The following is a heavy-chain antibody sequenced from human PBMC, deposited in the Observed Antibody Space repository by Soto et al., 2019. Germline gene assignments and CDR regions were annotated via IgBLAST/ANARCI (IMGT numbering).Heavy chain of an antibody. CDR1: GGTFSSYA. D-gene: IGHD3-10*01. CDR3: ARSPLRTMAYYFDY. V-gene: IGHV1-69*01. Sequence: QVQLVQSGAEVKKPGSSVKVSCKASGGTFSSYAISWVRQAPGQGLEWMGGIIPIFGTANYAQKFQGRVTSTADESTSTADMELSSLRSEDTAVYYCARSPLRTMAYYFDYWGQGTLVTVSS. CDR2: IIPIFGTA. J-gene: IGHJ4*02.